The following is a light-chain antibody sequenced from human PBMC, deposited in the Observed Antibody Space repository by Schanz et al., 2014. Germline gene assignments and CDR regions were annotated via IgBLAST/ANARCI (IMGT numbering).Light chain of an antibody. CDR2: DTS. V-gene: IGKV3-20*01. J-gene: IGKJ2*01. CDR3: QQYGSSLYT. CDR1: QSVSGRY. Sequence: EVVLTQSPGTLSLSPGEGATLSCRASQSVSGRYLAWYQQKPGQAPRLIIYDTSSRATGIPDRFSGSGSGTDFTLTISRLEPEDFAVYYCQQYGSSLYTFGQGTKLEIK.